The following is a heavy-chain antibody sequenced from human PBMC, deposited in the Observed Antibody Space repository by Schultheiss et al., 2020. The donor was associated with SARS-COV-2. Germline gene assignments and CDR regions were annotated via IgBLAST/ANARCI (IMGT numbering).Heavy chain of an antibody. V-gene: IGHV4-31*03. Sequence: SETLSLTCTVSGGSVSSGSYYWTWMRQPPGKGLEWIGYIYYSGSTYYNPSLKSRVTISVDTSKNQFSLKLSSVTAADTAVYYCARAPSYSSGWLDYWGQGTLVTVSS. CDR2: IYYSGST. CDR3: ARAPSYSSGWLDY. CDR1: GGSVSSGSYY. J-gene: IGHJ4*02. D-gene: IGHD6-19*01.